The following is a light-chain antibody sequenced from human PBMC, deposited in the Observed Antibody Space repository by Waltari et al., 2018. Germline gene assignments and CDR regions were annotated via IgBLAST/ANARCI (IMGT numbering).Light chain of an antibody. Sequence: EIVLSQSPVTLSLSPVERATLSCRASQSVATYLAWYQHKTGQAPRLLIYGASSRATGVPDRFSASGSGTDFSLTISSLEPEDFAVYYCQHYVRLPVTFGQGTKVEIK. V-gene: IGKV3-20*01. CDR2: GAS. CDR1: QSVATY. CDR3: QHYVRLPVT. J-gene: IGKJ1*01.